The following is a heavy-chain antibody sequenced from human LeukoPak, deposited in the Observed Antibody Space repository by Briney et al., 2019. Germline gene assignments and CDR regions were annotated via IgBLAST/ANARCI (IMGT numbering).Heavy chain of an antibody. Sequence: SETLSLTCTVSGGSISSGGYYWSWIRQHPGKGLEWIGYIYYSGSTYYNPSLKSRVTISVDTSKNQFSLKLSSVTAADTAVYYRARSTDVDTAMAYFDYWGQGTLVTVSS. J-gene: IGHJ4*02. CDR1: GGSISSGGYY. CDR2: IYYSGST. D-gene: IGHD5-18*01. CDR3: ARSTDVDTAMAYFDY. V-gene: IGHV4-31*03.